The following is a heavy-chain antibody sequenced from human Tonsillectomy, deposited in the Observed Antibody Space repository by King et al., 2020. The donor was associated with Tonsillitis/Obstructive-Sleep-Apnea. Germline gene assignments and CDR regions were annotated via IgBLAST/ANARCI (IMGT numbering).Heavy chain of an antibody. CDR3: TTDPSARFI. D-gene: IGHD3-16*01. Sequence: VQLVESGGGLVKPGGSLRLSCAASGFTFSNAWMSWVRQAPGKGLEWVGRIKSKSEGGTTDYAAPVKGRFTISRDDSKNTLFLQKNSLKTEDTAVYYCTTDPSARFIWGQGTMVTVSS. V-gene: IGHV3-15*01. J-gene: IGHJ3*02. CDR2: IKSKSEGGTT. CDR1: GFTFSNAW.